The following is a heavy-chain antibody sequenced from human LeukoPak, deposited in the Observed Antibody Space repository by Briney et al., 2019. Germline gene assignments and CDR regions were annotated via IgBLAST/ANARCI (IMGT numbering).Heavy chain of an antibody. CDR2: IYHSGST. Sequence: SETLSLTCTVSGYSISSGYYWGWIRQPPGKGLEWIGSIYHSGSTYYNPSLKSRVTISVDTSKNQFSLKLSSVTAADTAVYYCARGITIGRYYYYYYMDVWGKGTTVTVSS. CDR3: ARGITIGRYYYYYYMDV. CDR1: GYSISSGYY. V-gene: IGHV4-38-2*02. D-gene: IGHD3-10*01. J-gene: IGHJ6*03.